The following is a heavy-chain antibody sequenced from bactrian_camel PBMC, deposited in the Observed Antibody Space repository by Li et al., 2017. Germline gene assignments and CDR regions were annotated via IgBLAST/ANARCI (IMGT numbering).Heavy chain of an antibody. D-gene: IGHD3*01. J-gene: IGHJ4*01. Sequence: HVQLVESGGGSVQAGGSLRLSCAASGYVYSSYCMGWFRQAPGKERERVAEIDSDGSTRFTDSVKGRFTISNANAKNTLYLQMDNLEPEDTAMYYCAVDTSRRCTAARVLFRLLALDALNWGQGTQVTVS. CDR1: GYVYSSYC. CDR3: AVDTSRRCTAARVLFRLLALDALN. CDR2: IDSDGST. V-gene: IGHV3S53*01.